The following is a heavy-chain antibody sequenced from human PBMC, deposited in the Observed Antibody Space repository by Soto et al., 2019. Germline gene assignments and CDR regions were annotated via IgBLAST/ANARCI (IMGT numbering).Heavy chain of an antibody. J-gene: IGHJ5*02. Sequence: SETLSLTCTVSGGSISSGGYYWSWIRQHPGKGLEWIGYIYYSGSTYYNTSLKSRVTISVDTSKNQFSLKLSSVTAADTAVYYCARGGDCTNCVCYHLSEVFVGNWFDPWGQGTLVTVSS. CDR2: IYYSGST. V-gene: IGHV4-31*03. CDR1: GGSISSGGYY. D-gene: IGHD2-8*01. CDR3: ARGGDCTNCVCYHLSEVFVGNWFDP.